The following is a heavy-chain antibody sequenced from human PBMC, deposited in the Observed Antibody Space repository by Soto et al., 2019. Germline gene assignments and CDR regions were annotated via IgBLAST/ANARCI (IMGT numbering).Heavy chain of an antibody. CDR2: INPSGCST. CDR1: GYTFTSYY. CDR3: ARDRLYYYDGSGTGDAFDI. D-gene: IGHD3-22*01. Sequence: QVQLVQSGAEVKKPGASVKVSCKASGYTFTSYYMHWVRQAPGQGLEWMGIINPSGCSTSYAQKFQGRVTMTRETSTSTVYMELSSLGSEDTAVYYCARDRLYYYDGSGTGDAFDIWGQGTMVTVSS. V-gene: IGHV1-46*01. J-gene: IGHJ3*02.